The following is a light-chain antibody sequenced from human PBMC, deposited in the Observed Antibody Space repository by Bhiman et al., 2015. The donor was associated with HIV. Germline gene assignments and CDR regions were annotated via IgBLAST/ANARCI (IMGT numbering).Light chain of an antibody. CDR1: SSNIGAGYD. Sequence: QSVLTQPPSVSGAPGQRVTISCTGSSSNIGAGYDVHWYQHLPGTAPKFLIYGNSNRPSGVPDRFSGSKSGTSASLAITGLQAEDEADYYCSSYTSSSLVVFGGGTKLTVL. CDR2: GNS. CDR3: SSYTSSSLVV. J-gene: IGLJ2*01. V-gene: IGLV1-40*01.